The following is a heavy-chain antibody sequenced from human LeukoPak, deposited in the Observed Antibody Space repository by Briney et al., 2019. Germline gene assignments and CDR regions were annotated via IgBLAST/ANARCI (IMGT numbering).Heavy chain of an antibody. CDR2: IYTGGST. Sequence: PSETLSLTCTVSGGSISSGGYYWSWIRQPAGKGLEWIGRIYTGGSTNYNPSLKSRVTISVDTSKNQFSLKLSSVTAADTAVYYCARERIDGSQGFDYWGQGTLVTVSS. D-gene: IGHD1-26*01. CDR3: ARERIDGSQGFDY. V-gene: IGHV4-61*02. J-gene: IGHJ4*02. CDR1: GGSISSGGYY.